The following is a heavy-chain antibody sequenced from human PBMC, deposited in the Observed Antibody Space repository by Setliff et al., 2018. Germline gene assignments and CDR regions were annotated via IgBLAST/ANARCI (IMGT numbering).Heavy chain of an antibody. V-gene: IGHV4-59*01. J-gene: IGHJ3*02. CDR3: ARTESYVMAFDI. D-gene: IGHD3-16*01. Sequence: SETLSLTCTVSGGSISSYYWSWIRQPPGKGLEWIGYIYHSGSTNYNPSLKSRVTTSVDTSKKQFSLKLSSVTAADTAVYYCARTESYVMAFDIWGRGTMVTVSS. CDR2: IYHSGST. CDR1: GGSISSYY.